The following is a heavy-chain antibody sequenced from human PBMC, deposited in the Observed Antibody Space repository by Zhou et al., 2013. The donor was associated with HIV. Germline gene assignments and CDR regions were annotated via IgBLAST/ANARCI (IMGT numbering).Heavy chain of an antibody. V-gene: IGHV1-69*04. D-gene: IGHD2-15*01. Sequence: QVQLVQSGAEVKKPGSSVKVSCKASGGTFSSYAISWVRQAPGQGLEWMGRIIPILGIANYAQKFQGRVTITADKSTSTAYMELSSLRSEDTAVYYCAREGVAAAEFYYYYYMDVWGKGTTVTVSS. CDR1: GGTFSSYA. CDR3: AREGVAAAEFYYYYYMDV. CDR2: IIPILGIA. J-gene: IGHJ6*03.